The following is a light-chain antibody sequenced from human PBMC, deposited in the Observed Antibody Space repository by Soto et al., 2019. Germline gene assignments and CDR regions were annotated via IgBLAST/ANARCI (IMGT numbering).Light chain of an antibody. CDR1: QSISSW. CDR2: KAS. Sequence: DIQLTQYPSTLPASVGDRVAITWGASQSISSWLAWYQQKPGKAPKLLIYKASSLESGVPSRFSGSGSGTDFTLTISSLQPEDIATYYCQQYDNLPITFGQGARLEIK. J-gene: IGKJ5*01. CDR3: QQYDNLPIT. V-gene: IGKV1-5*03.